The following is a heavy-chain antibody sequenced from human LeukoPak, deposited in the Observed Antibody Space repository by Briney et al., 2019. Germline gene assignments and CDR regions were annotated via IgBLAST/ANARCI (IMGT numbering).Heavy chain of an antibody. Sequence: PGGSLRLCCAASGFTFNKYWMTWVRQAAGKGLEWVANIKQDESEKYYVDSVKGRFTISRDNAKNSLYLQMNSLRAEDTAVYYCAKNGAMFDYWGQGTLVTVSS. V-gene: IGHV3-7*01. J-gene: IGHJ4*02. D-gene: IGHD2-2*01. CDR2: IKQDESEK. CDR3: AKNGAMFDY. CDR1: GFTFNKYW.